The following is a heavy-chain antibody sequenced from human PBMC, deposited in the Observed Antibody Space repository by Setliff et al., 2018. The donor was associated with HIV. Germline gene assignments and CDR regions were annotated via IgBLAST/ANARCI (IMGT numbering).Heavy chain of an antibody. V-gene: IGHV4-61*02. CDR3: ACSKYYYDSSGYYLAQAMAKYFQH. D-gene: IGHD3-22*01. CDR2: IYTSGST. Sequence: SETLSLTCTVSGGSISSGSYYWSWIRQPAGKGLEWIGRIYTSGSTNYNPSLKSRVTISVDTSKNQFSLKLSSVTAADTAVYYCACSKYYYDSSGYYLAQAMAKYFQHWGQGTLVTVSS. J-gene: IGHJ1*01. CDR1: GGSISSGSYY.